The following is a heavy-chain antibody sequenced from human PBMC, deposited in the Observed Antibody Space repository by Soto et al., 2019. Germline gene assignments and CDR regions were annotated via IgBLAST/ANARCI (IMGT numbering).Heavy chain of an antibody. J-gene: IGHJ5*02. CDR2: IIPIFGTA. CDR1: GGTFSSYA. V-gene: IGHV1-69*12. CDR3: ARARIAVAWGWFGP. Sequence: QVQLVQSGAEVKKPGSSVKVSCKASGGTFSSYAISWVRQAPGQGLEWMGGIIPIFGTANYAQKFQGRVTVTGDESRGTGYMEVSSLRSEDTAVYYCARARIAVAWGWFGPRGQGTLVTVSS. D-gene: IGHD6-19*01.